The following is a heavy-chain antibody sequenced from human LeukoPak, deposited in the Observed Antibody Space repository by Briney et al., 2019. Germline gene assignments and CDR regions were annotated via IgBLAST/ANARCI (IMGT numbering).Heavy chain of an antibody. D-gene: IGHD3-10*01. Sequence: GGSLRLSCAASGFTFSSYGMHWVRQAPGKGLEWVAVISYDGSNKYYADSVKGRFTISRENSKSTLYLQMSGLRAEDTALYYCAKDTRTNYGLFDYWGQGTLVTVSS. CDR2: ISYDGSNK. CDR3: AKDTRTNYGLFDY. CDR1: GFTFSSYG. V-gene: IGHV3-30*18. J-gene: IGHJ4*02.